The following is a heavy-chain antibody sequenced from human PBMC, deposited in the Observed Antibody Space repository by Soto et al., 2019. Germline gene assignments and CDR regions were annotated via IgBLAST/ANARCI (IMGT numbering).Heavy chain of an antibody. V-gene: IGHV1-18*01. Sequence: ASVKVSCKASGYTFTSYGISWVRQAPGQGLEWMGWISAYNGNTNYAQKLQGRVTMTTDTSTSTAYMELRSLRSDDTAVYYCARDSIPESTRGDYEAYWGQGTLVTVSS. D-gene: IGHD4-17*01. CDR3: ARDSIPESTRGDYEAY. CDR1: GYTFTSYG. CDR2: ISAYNGNT. J-gene: IGHJ4*02.